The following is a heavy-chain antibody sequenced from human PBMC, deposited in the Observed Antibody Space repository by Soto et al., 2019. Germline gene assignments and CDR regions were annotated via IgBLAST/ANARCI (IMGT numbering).Heavy chain of an antibody. CDR3: ASAEGADAFDI. J-gene: IGHJ3*02. Sequence: GGSLRLSCAASGFTFSSYSMNWVRQAPGKGLEWVSYISSTSTIYYADSVKGRFTISRDNAKNSLYLQMNSLRAEDTAVYYCASAEGADAFDIWGQGTMVTVSS. CDR1: GFTFSSYS. V-gene: IGHV3-48*01. CDR2: ISSTSTI.